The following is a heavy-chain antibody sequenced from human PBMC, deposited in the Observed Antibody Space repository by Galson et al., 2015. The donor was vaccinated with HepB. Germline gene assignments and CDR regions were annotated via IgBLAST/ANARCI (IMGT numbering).Heavy chain of an antibody. J-gene: IGHJ6*02. CDR2: IYPGDSDT. Sequence: QSGAEVKKPGESLKISCKGSGYSFTSYWIGWVRQMPGKGLEWMGIIYPGDSDTRYSPSFQGQVTISADKSISTAYLQWSSLTASDTAMYYCARELSSGSTYYYYGMDVWGQGTTVTVSS. V-gene: IGHV5-51*03. CDR3: ARELSSGSTYYYYGMDV. CDR1: GYSFTSYW. D-gene: IGHD6-19*01.